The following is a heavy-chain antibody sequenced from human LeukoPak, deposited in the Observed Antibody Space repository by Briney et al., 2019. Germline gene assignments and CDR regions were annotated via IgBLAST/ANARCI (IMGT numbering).Heavy chain of an antibody. CDR2: IYHSGST. Sequence: SETLSLTRTVSGYSISSGYYWGWIRQPPGKGLEWIGSIYHSGSTYYNPSLKSRVTISVDTSKNQFSLKLSSVTAADTAVYYCAREGYTAMATFDYWGQGTLVTVSS. CDR1: GYSISSGYY. D-gene: IGHD5-18*01. J-gene: IGHJ4*02. V-gene: IGHV4-38-2*02. CDR3: AREGYTAMATFDY.